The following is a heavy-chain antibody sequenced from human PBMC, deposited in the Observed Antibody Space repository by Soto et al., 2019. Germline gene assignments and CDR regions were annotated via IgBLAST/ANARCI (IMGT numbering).Heavy chain of an antibody. CDR2: INAGNGNT. CDR3: ARDPRWDFWSGYHMPFDS. V-gene: IGHV1-3*01. CDR1: GYTFTSYA. J-gene: IGHJ4*02. Sequence: QVQLVQSGAEVKKPGASVKVSCKASGYTFTSYAMHWVRQAPGQRLEWMGWINAGNGNTKYSQKFQGRVTITRDTSASTAYMELSSLRSEDTAVYYCARDPRWDFWSGYHMPFDSWGQGTLVTVSS. D-gene: IGHD3-3*01.